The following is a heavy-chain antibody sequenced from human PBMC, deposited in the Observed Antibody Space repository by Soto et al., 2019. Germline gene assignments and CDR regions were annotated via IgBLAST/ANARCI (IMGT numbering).Heavy chain of an antibody. CDR1: GFTFSGSA. V-gene: IGHV3-73*01. Sequence: EVQLVESGGGLVQPGGSLKLSCAASGFTFSGSAMHWVRQASGKGLEWVGRIRSKANSYATAYAASGKGRFTISRDDLKNTAYLQMNRLKTEDTAVYYCTAYCSSGSCYAGRYFDYWGQGTLVTVSS. D-gene: IGHD2-15*01. J-gene: IGHJ4*02. CDR3: TAYCSSGSCYAGRYFDY. CDR2: IRSKANSYAT.